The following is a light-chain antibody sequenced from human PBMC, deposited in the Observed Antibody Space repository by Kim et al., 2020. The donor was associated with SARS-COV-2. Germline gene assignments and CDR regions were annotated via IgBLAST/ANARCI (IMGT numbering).Light chain of an antibody. CDR1: SGHSSDA. V-gene: IGLV4-69*01. CDR3: QTWGTGIHVV. Sequence: VKLTCPLSSGHSSDAIAWHQQQPEKGPRYLMKLNSDGSHSKGDGIPDRFSGSSSGAERYLTISSLQSEDEADYYCQTWGTGIHVVFGGGTQLTVL. CDR2: LNSDGSH. J-gene: IGLJ2*01.